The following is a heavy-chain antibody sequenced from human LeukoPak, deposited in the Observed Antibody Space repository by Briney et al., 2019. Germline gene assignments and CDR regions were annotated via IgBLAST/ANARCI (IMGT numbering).Heavy chain of an antibody. CDR3: ARGGRGYCTSSSCYFDY. D-gene: IGHD2-2*01. CDR2: TYYRSKLYN. CDR1: WDSVSSTA. J-gene: IGHJ4*02. Sequence: SQTLSLTCAISWDSVSSTAWNWIRRSPSRDREWRGGTYYRSKLYNDYAVSVKSRITINPDTSKNQFSLHLHSVTAEDPAVYYCARGGRGYCTSSSCYFDYWGQGTLVNVSS. V-gene: IGHV6-1*01.